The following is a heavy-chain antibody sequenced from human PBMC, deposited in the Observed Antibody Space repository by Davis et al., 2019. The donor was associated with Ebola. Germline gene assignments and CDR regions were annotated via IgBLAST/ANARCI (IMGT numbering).Heavy chain of an antibody. CDR3: ARDVHVGDRRDYYYYGMDV. J-gene: IGHJ6*02. CDR1: GGSISSYY. D-gene: IGHD2-21*02. Sequence: PSETLSLTCTVSGGSISSYYWNWIRQPAGKGLEWIGRIYTSGSTNYNPSLKSRVTMSVDTSKNQFSLKLSSVTAADTAVYYCARDVHVGDRRDYYYYGMDVWGQGTTVTVSS. CDR2: IYTSGST. V-gene: IGHV4-4*07.